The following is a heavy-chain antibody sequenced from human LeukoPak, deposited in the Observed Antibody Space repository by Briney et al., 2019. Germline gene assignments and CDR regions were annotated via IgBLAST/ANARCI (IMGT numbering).Heavy chain of an antibody. CDR2: IYTSGST. D-gene: IGHD2-2*01. Sequence: PSETLSLTCTVSGGSVNSGSYYWGWLRQPPGKGLEWIGSIYTSGSTNYNPSLKSRVTISVDTSKNQFSLKLSSVTAADTAVYYCARTSGGLGQLLGGIDYWGQGTLVTVSS. CDR1: GGSVNSGSYY. J-gene: IGHJ4*02. CDR3: ARTSGGLGQLLGGIDY. V-gene: IGHV4-39*07.